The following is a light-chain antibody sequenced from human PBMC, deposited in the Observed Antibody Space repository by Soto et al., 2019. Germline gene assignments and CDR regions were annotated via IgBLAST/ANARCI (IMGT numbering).Light chain of an antibody. V-gene: IGKV3-11*01. Sequence: EIVLTQSPATLPLSPGERATLSCRASQSVSSYLAWYQQKPGQAPRLLIYGASNRATDIPARFSGSGSGTDFTLSISSLEPEDFAVYYCQHRGKWPRTFGQGTKLEI. CDR1: QSVSSY. CDR3: QHRGKWPRT. J-gene: IGKJ2*01. CDR2: GAS.